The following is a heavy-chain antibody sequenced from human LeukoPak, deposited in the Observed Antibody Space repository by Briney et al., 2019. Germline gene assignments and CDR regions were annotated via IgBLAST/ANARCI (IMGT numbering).Heavy chain of an antibody. Sequence: ASVKVSCKASGYTFTGYYMHWVRQAPGQGLEWMGRINPNSGGTHYAQKFQGRVPMTRDTSISTAYMELSRLRSDDTAVYYCARGRPHHSSTSCYDYWGQGTLVTVSS. V-gene: IGHV1-2*06. CDR2: INPNSGGT. D-gene: IGHD2-2*01. CDR1: GYTFTGYY. J-gene: IGHJ4*02. CDR3: ARGRPHHSSTSCYDY.